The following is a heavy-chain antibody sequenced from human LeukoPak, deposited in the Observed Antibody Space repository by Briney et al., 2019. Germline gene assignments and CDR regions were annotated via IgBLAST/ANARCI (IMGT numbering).Heavy chain of an antibody. J-gene: IGHJ4*02. CDR1: GGSISSSSYY. CDR3: ARHLRWLQLRTDY. V-gene: IGHV4-39*01. Sequence: SETLCLTCTVSGGSISSSSYYWGWIRQPPGKGLEWIGSIYYSGSTYYNPSLKSRVTISVDTSKNQFSLKLSSVTAADTAVYYCARHLRWLQLRTDYWGQGTLVTVSS. D-gene: IGHD5-24*01. CDR2: IYYSGST.